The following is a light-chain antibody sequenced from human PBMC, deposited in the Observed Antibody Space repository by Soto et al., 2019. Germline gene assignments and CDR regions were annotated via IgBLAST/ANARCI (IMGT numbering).Light chain of an antibody. Sequence: HSVLTQPASVSGSPGQSITISCTGTSSDVGGYNYVSWYQQHPGKAPKLMIYEVNNRPSGVSNRFSGSKSGNTASLTISGLQAEDEADYYCSSYTSSSTLNFGGGTKLTVL. CDR2: EVN. J-gene: IGLJ2*01. CDR1: SSDVGGYNY. V-gene: IGLV2-14*01. CDR3: SSYTSSSTLN.